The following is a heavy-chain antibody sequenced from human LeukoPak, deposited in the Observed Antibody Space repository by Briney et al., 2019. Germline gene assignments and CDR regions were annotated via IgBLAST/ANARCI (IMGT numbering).Heavy chain of an antibody. D-gene: IGHD3-22*01. Sequence: KAGGSLRLSCAASGFTFSGSAMHWVRQASGRGLEWMGGFDPEDGKTIYAQKFQGRVTMTEDTSTDTAYMELSSLRSEDTAVYYCATKGRGGITMILYGMDVWGQGTTVTVSS. CDR3: ATKGRGGITMILYGMDV. J-gene: IGHJ6*02. V-gene: IGHV1-24*01. CDR1: GFTFSGSA. CDR2: FDPEDGKT.